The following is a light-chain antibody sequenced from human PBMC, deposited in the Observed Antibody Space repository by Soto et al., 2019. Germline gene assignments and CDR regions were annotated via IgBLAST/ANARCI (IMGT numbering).Light chain of an antibody. J-gene: IGKJ1*01. CDR3: QQYKTYSRT. CDR2: DGS. V-gene: IGKV1-5*03. CDR1: QSINTW. Sequence: DIQMTQSPSTLSASVGDRITITCRASQSINTWLAWYQQIPGEAPKLLIYDGSTLERGVPSRFSGSGSGTEFTLTISRLQPEDFATLYCQQYKTYSRTFGQGTTVEVK.